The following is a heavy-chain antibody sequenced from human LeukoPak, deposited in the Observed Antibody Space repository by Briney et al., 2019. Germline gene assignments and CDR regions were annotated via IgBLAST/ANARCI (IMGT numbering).Heavy chain of an antibody. CDR1: GYSISSGYY. D-gene: IGHD3-10*01. Sequence: SETLSLTCTVSGYSISSGYYWGWIRQPPGKGLEWIGSIYYSGSTYYNPSLKSRVTISVDTSKNQFSLKLSSVTAADTAVYYCARDSLITMVRGVIITRYFDYWGQGTLVTVSS. J-gene: IGHJ4*02. CDR3: ARDSLITMVRGVIITRYFDY. V-gene: IGHV4-38-2*02. CDR2: IYYSGST.